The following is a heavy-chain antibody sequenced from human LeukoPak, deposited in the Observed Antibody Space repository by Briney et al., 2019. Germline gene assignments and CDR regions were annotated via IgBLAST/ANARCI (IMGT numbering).Heavy chain of an antibody. CDR1: GYTFSSYN. CDR2: INPSGGST. J-gene: IGHJ4*02. Sequence: ASVKVSCMASGYTFSSYNMHWVRQAPGQGLEWMGMINPSGGSTAYAHTFQGRVTVTRDTSTSTVYMELSSLRSEDTAVYYCARSGGWRLDYWGQGTLVTVSS. CDR3: ARSGGWRLDY. D-gene: IGHD6-19*01. V-gene: IGHV1-46*01.